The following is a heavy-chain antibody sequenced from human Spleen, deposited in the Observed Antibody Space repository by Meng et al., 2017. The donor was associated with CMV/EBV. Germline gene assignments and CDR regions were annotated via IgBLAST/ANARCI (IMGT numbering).Heavy chain of an antibody. V-gene: IGHV1-18*01. J-gene: IGHJ4*02. CDR1: GYSLSSYG. CDR3: ARGIDSSSFDY. CDR2: ISGYNGNT. Sequence: ASVKVSCKASGYSLSSYGISWVRQAPGQGLEWMGWISGYNGNTNYAQKVQGRVTMTRNTSISTAYMELSSLRSEDTAVYYCARGIDSSSFDYWGQGTLVTVSS. D-gene: IGHD6-6*01.